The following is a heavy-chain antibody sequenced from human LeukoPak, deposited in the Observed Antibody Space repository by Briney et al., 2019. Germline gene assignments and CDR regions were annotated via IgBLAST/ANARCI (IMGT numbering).Heavy chain of an antibody. V-gene: IGHV4-59*01. J-gene: IGHJ6*03. CDR3: ASSYSTDYYFYYMDV. CDR1: GGSISSYY. Sequence: SETLSLTCTVSGGSISSYYWSWIRQPPGKGLEWIGFIYYSGSTNYNPSLKSRVTISVDTSKNQSYLKLSSVTAADTAVYYCASSYSTDYYFYYMDVWGRGARVPVSS. CDR2: IYYSGST. D-gene: IGHD1-26*01.